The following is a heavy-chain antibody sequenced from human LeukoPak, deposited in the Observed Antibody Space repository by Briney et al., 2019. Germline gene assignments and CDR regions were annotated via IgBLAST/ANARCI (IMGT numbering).Heavy chain of an antibody. CDR1: GGSFSGYY. Sequence: SETLALTCAVYGGSFSGYYWSWIRQPPGKGLEWIGEINHSGSTNYNPSLKSRVTISVDTSKNQFSLKLSSVTAADTAVYYCARVYYYDSSGYSFDYWGQGTLVTVSS. CDR3: ARVYYYDSSGYSFDY. J-gene: IGHJ4*02. D-gene: IGHD3-22*01. V-gene: IGHV4-34*01. CDR2: INHSGST.